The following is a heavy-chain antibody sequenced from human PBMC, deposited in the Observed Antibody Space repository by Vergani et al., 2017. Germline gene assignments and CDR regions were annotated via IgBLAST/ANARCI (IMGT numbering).Heavy chain of an antibody. CDR2: MNPNSGNT. V-gene: IGHV1-8*01. Sequence: QVQLVQSGAEVKKPGASVKVSCKASGYTFTSYDINWVRQATGQGLEWMGWMNPNSGNTGYAQKFQGRVTMTTDTSTSTAYMELRSLRSDDTAEYYCAREAVAGKIYYYYGMDVWGQG. CDR1: GYTFTSYD. D-gene: IGHD6-19*01. J-gene: IGHJ6*02. CDR3: AREAVAGKIYYYYGMDV.